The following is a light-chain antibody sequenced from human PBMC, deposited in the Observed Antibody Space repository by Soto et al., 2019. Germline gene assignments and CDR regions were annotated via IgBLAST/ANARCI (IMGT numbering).Light chain of an antibody. CDR1: QSVSSTY. CDR2: GAS. J-gene: IGKJ5*01. Sequence: EIVLTQSPGTLSLSPGERATLSCRASQSVSSTYLAWYQQKPGQSPRLLIYGASSRAAGIPDRFSGSGSGRDFTLTITRLESEDFAVYYCQQYGSSPVTFGQGTRLDIK. V-gene: IGKV3-20*01. CDR3: QQYGSSPVT.